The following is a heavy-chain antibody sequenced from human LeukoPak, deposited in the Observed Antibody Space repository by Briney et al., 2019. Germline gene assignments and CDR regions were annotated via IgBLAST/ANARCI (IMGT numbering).Heavy chain of an antibody. V-gene: IGHV4-34*01. CDR1: GGSFSGYY. J-gene: IGHJ4*02. CDR3: ARTKDSSGWYGYFDY. D-gene: IGHD6-19*01. Sequence: SETLSLTCAVYGGSFSGYYWSWIRQPPGKGPEWIGEINHSGSTNYNPSLKSRVTISVDTSKNQFSLKLSSVTAADTAVYYCARTKDSSGWYGYFDYWGQGTLVTASS. CDR2: INHSGST.